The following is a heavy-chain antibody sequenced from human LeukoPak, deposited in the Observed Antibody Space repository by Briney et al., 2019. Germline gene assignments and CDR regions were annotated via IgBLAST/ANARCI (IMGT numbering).Heavy chain of an antibody. Sequence: SVKVSCKASGGTLNNYTISWVRQAPGQGLEWMGGIIPIFGTANYAQKFQGRVTITADKSTSTVYMDLSSLRSEDTAVYYCARDNSVRDEAWWFNPWGQGTLVTVSS. V-gene: IGHV1-69*06. CDR1: GGTLNNYT. CDR3: ARDNSVRDEAWWFNP. J-gene: IGHJ5*02. D-gene: IGHD5-24*01. CDR2: IIPIFGTA.